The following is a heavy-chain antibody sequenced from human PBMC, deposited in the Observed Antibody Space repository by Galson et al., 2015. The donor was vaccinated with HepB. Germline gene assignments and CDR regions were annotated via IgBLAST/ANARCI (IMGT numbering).Heavy chain of an antibody. CDR1: GFTFSSYA. V-gene: IGHV3-23*01. J-gene: IGHJ3*02. CDR3: AKVLSSSWFSLRMNAFDI. Sequence: SLRLSCAASGFTFSSYAMSWVRQAPGKGLEWVSAISGSGGSTYYADSVKGRFTISRDNSKNTLYLQMNSLRAEDTAVYYCAKVLSSSWFSLRMNAFDIWGQGTMVTVSS. CDR2: ISGSGGST. D-gene: IGHD6-13*01.